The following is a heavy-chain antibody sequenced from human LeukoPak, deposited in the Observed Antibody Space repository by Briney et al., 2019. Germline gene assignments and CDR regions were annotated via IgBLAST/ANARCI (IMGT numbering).Heavy chain of an antibody. Sequence: GGSLRLSCAASGFTFSSYGMSWVRQAPGKGLEWVSAISGSGGSTYYADSVKGRFTISRDNSKNTLYLQMNSLRAEDTAVYYCARGAFTAMVVIDYYYYMDVWGKGTTVTISS. D-gene: IGHD5-18*01. V-gene: IGHV3-23*01. CDR2: ISGSGGST. J-gene: IGHJ6*03. CDR1: GFTFSSYG. CDR3: ARGAFTAMVVIDYYYYMDV.